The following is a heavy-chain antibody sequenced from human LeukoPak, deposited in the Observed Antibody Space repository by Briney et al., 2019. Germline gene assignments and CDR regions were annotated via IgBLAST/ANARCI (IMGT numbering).Heavy chain of an antibody. CDR1: GGSFRGYY. CDR2: INHSGSI. CDR3: ARGGALDY. Sequence: SETLSLTCGVFGGSFRGYYWGWIRQPPGKGLEWIGEINHSGSINYNPSLKSRVSISVDTSKNQFSLKLSSVTAADTAVYYCARGGALDYWGQGTLVTVSS. J-gene: IGHJ4*02. V-gene: IGHV4-34*01.